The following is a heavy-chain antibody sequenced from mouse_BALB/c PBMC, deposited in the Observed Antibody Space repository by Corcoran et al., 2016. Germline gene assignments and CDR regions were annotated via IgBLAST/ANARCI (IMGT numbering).Heavy chain of an antibody. Sequence: QVTRKEAVPGILKLSQTLSLSWSFSGVSLSTSGMGVGWIRPPSGKGLEWLAHIWWDDDKYYNPSLKRQLTISQDTSRNQVFLKITTVDTADTATYYCARIYDYYLDYWGQGTTLTVSS. J-gene: IGHJ2*01. V-gene: IGHV8-8*01. CDR2: IWWDDDK. CDR1: GVSLSTSGMG. CDR3: ARIYDYYLDY. D-gene: IGHD2-4*01.